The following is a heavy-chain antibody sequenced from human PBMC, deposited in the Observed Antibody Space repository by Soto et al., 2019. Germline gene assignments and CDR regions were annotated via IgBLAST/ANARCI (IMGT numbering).Heavy chain of an antibody. CDR1: GGSFSTYY. Sequence: PSETLSLTCTVSGGSFSTYYWSWIRQPPGKGLDWVGYVSYSGTTNYSPSLKNRVTISLDTSKNEFSLNLRSATAADTAVYYCARDRGSLTTGDGTFDIWGPGTMVTVSS. CDR2: VSYSGTT. D-gene: IGHD4-17*01. J-gene: IGHJ3*02. CDR3: ARDRGSLTTGDGTFDI. V-gene: IGHV4-59*01.